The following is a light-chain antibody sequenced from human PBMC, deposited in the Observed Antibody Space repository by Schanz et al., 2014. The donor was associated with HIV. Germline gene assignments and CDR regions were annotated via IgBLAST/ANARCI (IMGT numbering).Light chain of an antibody. CDR3: QQCGSSPRT. CDR1: ESIGNS. J-gene: IGKJ1*01. CDR2: SAI. Sequence: EIVLTQSPATLSVSPGERASLSCRASESIGNSLAWYQQKSGQAPRLLIYSAIVRADGVPGRFSGSGSGREFTLTISRLEPEDFAVYYCQQCGSSPRTFGLGTMVEIK. V-gene: IGKV3-20*01.